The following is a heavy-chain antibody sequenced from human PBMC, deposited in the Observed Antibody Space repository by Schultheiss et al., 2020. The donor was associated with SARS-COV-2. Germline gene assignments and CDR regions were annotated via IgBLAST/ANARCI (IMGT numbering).Heavy chain of an antibody. D-gene: IGHD2-2*01. J-gene: IGHJ6*03. CDR3: ARGLGTINGNYYYYYYMDV. CDR2: INHSGST. CDR1: GGSFSGYY. V-gene: IGHV4-34*01. Sequence: LETLSLTCAVYGGSFSGYYWSWIRQPPGKGLEWIGEINHSGSTNYNPSLKSRVTILVDTSKNQFSLKLSSVTAADTAVYYCARGLGTINGNYYYYYYMDVWGKGTTVTVSS.